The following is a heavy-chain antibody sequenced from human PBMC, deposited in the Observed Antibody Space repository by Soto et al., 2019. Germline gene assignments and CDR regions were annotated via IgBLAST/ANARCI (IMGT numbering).Heavy chain of an antibody. CDR3: AREGDYGGDGYYYGMDV. V-gene: IGHV3-23*01. D-gene: IGHD4-17*01. Sequence: GGSLRLSCAASGFTFSSYAMSWVRQAPGKGLEWVSAISGSGGSTYYADSVKGRFTISRDNSKNTLYLEMNSLRAEDTAVYYCAREGDYGGDGYYYGMDVWGQGTTVTVS. CDR2: ISGSGGST. J-gene: IGHJ6*02. CDR1: GFTFSSYA.